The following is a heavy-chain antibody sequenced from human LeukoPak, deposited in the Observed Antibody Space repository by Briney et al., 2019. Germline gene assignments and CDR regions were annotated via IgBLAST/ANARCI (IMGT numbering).Heavy chain of an antibody. D-gene: IGHD3-10*01. V-gene: IGHV3-11*05. CDR2: ISSSSSYT. J-gene: IGHJ5*02. Sequence: GGSLRLSCAASGFTVSDYYMSWIRQAARKGLEWVSYISSSSSYTNYADSVKGRFTISRDNAKNSLYLQMNSLRAEDTAVYYCARAPGSGSWQLGWGTNWFDPWGQGTLVTVSS. CDR1: GFTVSDYY. CDR3: ARAPGSGSWQLGWGTNWFDP.